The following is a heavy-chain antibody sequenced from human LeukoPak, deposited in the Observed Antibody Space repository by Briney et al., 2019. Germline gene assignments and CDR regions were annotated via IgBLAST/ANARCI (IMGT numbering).Heavy chain of an antibody. Sequence: GALRLSCAVSGFTFSTYGMSWVRQAPGKGLEWVSAMSGSGDRTYYADSVKGRFTISRDNSKNTLYLQVNSLRAEDTAVYSCAKDRVGALLYFDSWGQGTLVTVSS. CDR1: GFTFSTYG. V-gene: IGHV3-23*01. CDR2: MSGSGDRT. D-gene: IGHD1-26*01. J-gene: IGHJ4*02. CDR3: AKDRVGALLYFDS.